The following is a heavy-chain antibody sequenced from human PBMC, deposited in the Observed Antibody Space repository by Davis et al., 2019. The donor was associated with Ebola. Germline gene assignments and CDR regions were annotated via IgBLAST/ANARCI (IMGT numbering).Heavy chain of an antibody. CDR1: GFTFSSYW. J-gene: IGHJ6*02. Sequence: PGGSLRLSCAASGFTFSSYWMSWVRQAPGKGLEWVANIKQDGSEKYYVDSVKGRFTISRDNAKNSLYLQMNSLRAEDTAVYYCARDQELYDFWSGYYYYYYYGMDVWGQGTTVTVSS. D-gene: IGHD3-3*01. V-gene: IGHV3-7*01. CDR3: ARDQELYDFWSGYYYYYYYGMDV. CDR2: IKQDGSEK.